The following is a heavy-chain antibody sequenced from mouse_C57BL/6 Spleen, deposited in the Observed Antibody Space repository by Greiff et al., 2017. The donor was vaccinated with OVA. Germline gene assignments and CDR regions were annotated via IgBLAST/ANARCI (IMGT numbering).Heavy chain of an antibody. CDR2: IDPEDGET. CDR1: GFNIKDYY. Sequence: EVQLQQSGAELVKPGASVKLSCTASGFNIKDYYMHWVKQRTEQGLEWIGRIDPEDGETNYAQKFQGKATITADTSSNTAYLQLSSLTSEDTAVYYCARGFITTVVAPFDYWGQGTTLTVSS. CDR3: ARGFITTVVAPFDY. J-gene: IGHJ2*01. D-gene: IGHD1-1*01. V-gene: IGHV14-2*01.